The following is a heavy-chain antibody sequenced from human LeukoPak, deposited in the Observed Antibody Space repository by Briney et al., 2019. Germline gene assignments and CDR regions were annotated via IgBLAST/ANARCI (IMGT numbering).Heavy chain of an antibody. D-gene: IGHD3-9*01. V-gene: IGHV1-69*05. J-gene: IGHJ4*02. CDR2: ITPIFGTA. Sequence: SVKVSCKASGGTFSSYAISWVRQAPGQGLEWMGGITPIFGTANYAQKFQGRVTITTDESTSTAYMELSSLRSEDTAVYYCARDVGYDILTGYYDYWGQGTLVTVSS. CDR1: GGTFSSYA. CDR3: ARDVGYDILTGYYDY.